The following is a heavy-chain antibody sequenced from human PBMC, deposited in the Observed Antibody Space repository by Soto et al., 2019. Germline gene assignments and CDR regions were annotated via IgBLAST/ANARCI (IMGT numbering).Heavy chain of an antibody. CDR2: IWYDGSNK. CDR1: GFTFSSYG. Sequence: GGSLRLSCAASGFTFSSYGMHWVRQAPGKGLEWVAVIWYDGSNKYYADSVKGRFTISRDNSKNTLYLQMNSLRAEDTAVYYCARVGYCSSTSCYLSGSYYYYYMDVWGKGTTVTVSS. D-gene: IGHD2-2*01. V-gene: IGHV3-33*01. J-gene: IGHJ6*03. CDR3: ARVGYCSSTSCYLSGSYYYYYMDV.